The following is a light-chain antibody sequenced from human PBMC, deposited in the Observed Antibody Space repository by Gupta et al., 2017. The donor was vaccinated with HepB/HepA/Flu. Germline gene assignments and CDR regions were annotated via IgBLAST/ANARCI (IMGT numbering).Light chain of an antibody. J-gene: IGLJ1*01. CDR2: EIN. Sequence: SALTQPASVSGSPGQSITISCPGTSSDIGSYIYVSWFQHHPGKAPKVMIYEINTRPSGGSNRFSGSTAGNTAFLTIAGLQAEDEADYYCSSSVGGETYVFGTGTKVTVL. CDR3: SSSVGGETYV. CDR1: SSDIGSYIY. V-gene: IGLV2-23*02.